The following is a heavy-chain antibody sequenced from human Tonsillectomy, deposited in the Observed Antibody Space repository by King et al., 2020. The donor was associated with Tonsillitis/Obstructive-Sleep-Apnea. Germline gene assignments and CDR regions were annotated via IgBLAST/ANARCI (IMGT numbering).Heavy chain of an antibody. J-gene: IGHJ6*03. Sequence: VQLVESGGGLVKPGGSLRLSCAASGFTFSSYSMNWVRQAPGKGLEWVSSISSSSSYIYYADSVKGRFTISRDNAKNSLYLQMNSLGVEDTAVYYCARDQDCSSTSCLFYYYYYMDVWGKGTTVTVSS. D-gene: IGHD2-2*01. CDR1: GFTFSSYS. CDR2: ISSSSSYI. CDR3: ARDQDCSSTSCLFYYYYYMDV. V-gene: IGHV3-21*01.